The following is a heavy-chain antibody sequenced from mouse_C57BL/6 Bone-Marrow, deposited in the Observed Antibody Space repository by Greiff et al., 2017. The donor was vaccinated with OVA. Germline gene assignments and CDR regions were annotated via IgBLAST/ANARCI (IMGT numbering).Heavy chain of an antibody. CDR1: GYAFSSSW. CDR3: AMVSGGNLAY. Sequence: VQVVESGPELVKPGASVKISCKASGYAFSSSWMNWVKQRPGKGLEWIGRIYPGDGDNNYNGKFKGKATLTADKSSSTAYMQLSSLTSEDAAVYFCAMVSGGNLAYWGQGTLVTVSS. D-gene: IGHD1-1*02. V-gene: IGHV1-82*01. CDR2: IYPGDGDN. J-gene: IGHJ3*01.